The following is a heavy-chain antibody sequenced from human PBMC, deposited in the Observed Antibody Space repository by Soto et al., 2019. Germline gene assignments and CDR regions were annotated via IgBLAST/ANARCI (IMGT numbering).Heavy chain of an antibody. J-gene: IGHJ3*02. CDR1: GGSISSGGFY. CDR3: ARDYYDYCGSYHRAFDI. V-gene: IGHV4-31*03. D-gene: IGHD3-22*01. CDR2: IYYTGNT. Sequence: QVQLQESGPGLVKPVQTLSLTCSVSGGSISSGGFYWIWIRQRPGKGLEYIGYIYYTGNTNYNPSLKIRVTISVDTSKNQFSLRLTSVTAADTAVYYCARDYYDYCGSYHRAFDIWGQGTMVTVSS.